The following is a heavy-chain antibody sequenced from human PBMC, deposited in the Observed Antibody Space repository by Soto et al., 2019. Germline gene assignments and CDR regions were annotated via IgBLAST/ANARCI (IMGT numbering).Heavy chain of an antibody. CDR3: TGEVASGY. V-gene: IGHV3-30*03. J-gene: IGHJ4*02. CDR1: GFTVSTYG. Sequence: QVQLVESGGGVVQPGRSLRLSCAVSGFTVSTYGMHWVRQAPGKGLESVAVISRDGGTKYYADSVKGRFTISRDNSRNTLFLEMNSLRSDDMAVYYCTGEVASGYWGQRTLVTVSS. CDR2: ISRDGGTK. D-gene: IGHD2-8*02.